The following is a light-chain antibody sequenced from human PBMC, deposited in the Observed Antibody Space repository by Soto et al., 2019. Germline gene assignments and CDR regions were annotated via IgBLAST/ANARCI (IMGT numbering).Light chain of an antibody. J-gene: IGLJ1*01. Sequence: QSVLTQPPSVSGTPGQRATISCSGSSSNIGGNTVNWYQQFPGTAPKLLIHTNNQRPSGVPDRFSGSKSGTSASLAISGLQSEDEADYYCASWDHSLNGLYVFGTGTKVTVL. CDR2: TNN. V-gene: IGLV1-44*01. CDR3: ASWDHSLNGLYV. CDR1: SSNIGGNT.